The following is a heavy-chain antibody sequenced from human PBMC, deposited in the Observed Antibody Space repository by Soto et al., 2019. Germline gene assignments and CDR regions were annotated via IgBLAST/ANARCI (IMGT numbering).Heavy chain of an antibody. V-gene: IGHV3-9*01. CDR3: ARGGYYDSSGYYGVY. J-gene: IGHJ4*02. Sequence: SLRLSCAASGFTFDDYAMHWVRQAPGKGLEWVSGISWNSGSIGYADSVKGRFTISRDNAKNSLYLQMNSLRSDDTAVYYCARGGYYDSSGYYGVYWGQGTLVTVSS. D-gene: IGHD3-22*01. CDR1: GFTFDDYA. CDR2: ISWNSGSI.